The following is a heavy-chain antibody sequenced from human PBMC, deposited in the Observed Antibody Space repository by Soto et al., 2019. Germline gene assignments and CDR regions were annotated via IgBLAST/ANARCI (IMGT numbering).Heavy chain of an antibody. CDR3: AKDLQSYGDYDYYCYGMDV. Sequence: QVQLVDSGGGEVQPGRSLTISCAASGFTFSTYGLHWVRQTPGKGLEWVAVISYDGTNKFYSDSVKGRFTSSRDNFKNTLTLEMNSLRAADTAVYSCAKDLQSYGDYDYYCYGMDVWGLGTRVTVSS. D-gene: IGHD4-17*01. V-gene: IGHV3-30*18. CDR2: ISYDGTNK. CDR1: GFTFSTYG. J-gene: IGHJ6*02.